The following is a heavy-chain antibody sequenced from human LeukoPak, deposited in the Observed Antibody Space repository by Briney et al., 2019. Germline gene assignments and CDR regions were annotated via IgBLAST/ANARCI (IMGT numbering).Heavy chain of an antibody. V-gene: IGHV3-23*01. Sequence: GGSLRLSCVGSGFTFSAYGMSWVHQAPGKGLESVSSISGSDGATSYADSVKGRFTISRDNSKNTLYLQMNSLRAEDTAVYYCAKDMRGVVLVPRAYYFDSWGQGTLVPVSS. J-gene: IGHJ4*02. CDR3: AKDMRGVVLVPRAYYFDS. CDR2: ISGSDGAT. D-gene: IGHD2-8*02. CDR1: GFTFSAYG.